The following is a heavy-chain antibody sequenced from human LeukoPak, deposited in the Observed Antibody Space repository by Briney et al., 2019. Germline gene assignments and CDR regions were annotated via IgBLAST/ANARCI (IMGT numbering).Heavy chain of an antibody. D-gene: IGHD3-22*01. CDR1: GFTFSSYW. CDR3: AKDDYYDTSGYRD. V-gene: IGHV3-74*01. Sequence: GGSLRLSSAASGFTFSSYWMHWVREAPGKGRVWGSRVSTDGNIISSADSGKGRFTISRDNAKNTVYLQMNSLRAEDTAVYYCAKDDYYDTSGYRDWGQGTLVTVSS. CDR2: VSTDGNII. J-gene: IGHJ4*02.